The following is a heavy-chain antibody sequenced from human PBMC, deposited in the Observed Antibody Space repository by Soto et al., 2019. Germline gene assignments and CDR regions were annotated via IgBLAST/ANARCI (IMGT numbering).Heavy chain of an antibody. J-gene: IGHJ4*02. CDR2: ITDTGVNT. D-gene: IGHD3-10*01. V-gene: IGHV3-23*01. CDR3: AKVRPIINMEIDY. Sequence: EVHLLESGGGLVQPGGSLRLSCAASGFTFSSYAMSWVRQAPGKGLESVSTITDTGVNTYYSNPVKGRFTISRENSQNRLYLQMNMMRTEDTAVYSCAKVRPIINMEIDYWGQGSLVTVSS. CDR1: GFTFSSYA.